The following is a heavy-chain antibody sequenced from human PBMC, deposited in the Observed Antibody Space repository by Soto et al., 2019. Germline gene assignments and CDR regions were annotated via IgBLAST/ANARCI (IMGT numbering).Heavy chain of an antibody. J-gene: IGHJ4*01. CDR2: ISPTVGIP. CDR1: GGTFSSYI. D-gene: IGHD1-26*01. CDR3: ATLGSGSYDY. V-gene: IGHV1-69*02. Sequence: QVHLVQSRAEVKKPGSSVKVSCKASGGTFSSYIISWVRQAPGQGLEWMGRISPTVGIPNYAQKFQGRVTITADRSTSTAYMELSSLRSEDTAIYYCATLGSGSYDYWGHGTLVTVSS.